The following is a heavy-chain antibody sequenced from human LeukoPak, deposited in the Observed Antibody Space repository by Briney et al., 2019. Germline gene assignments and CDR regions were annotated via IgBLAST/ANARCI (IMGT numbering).Heavy chain of an antibody. D-gene: IGHD2-2*01. V-gene: IGHV3-48*03. Sequence: AGSLRXSCXASGFTFSSXEMXXXXQAPXKGXEWVXXVXXNGXIYYYGXSLXARFTIXRXNAKNSLYLQMNSLRVEDTAVYYCVSAYARLLDYWGQGTLVTGSS. CDR3: VSAYARLLDY. CDR2: VXXNGXIY. J-gene: IGHJ4*02. CDR1: GFTFSSXE.